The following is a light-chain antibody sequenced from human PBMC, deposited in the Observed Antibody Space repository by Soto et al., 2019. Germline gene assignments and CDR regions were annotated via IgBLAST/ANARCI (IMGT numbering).Light chain of an antibody. CDR2: EAS. J-gene: IGKJ2*01. CDR3: QQYGKSPHT. CDR1: QSVSGSY. Sequence: LVLTQSPGSLSLSPGERVALSCRASQSVSGSYVAWYQQKPGQAPRLLIYEASRRAPGVPDRFSGSGSGTDFILTISRLEPEDLALYFCQQYGKSPHTFGQGTKLEIK. V-gene: IGKV3-20*01.